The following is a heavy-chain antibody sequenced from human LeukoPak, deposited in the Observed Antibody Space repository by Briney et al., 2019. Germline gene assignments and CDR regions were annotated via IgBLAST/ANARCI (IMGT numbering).Heavy chain of an antibody. CDR3: ARRPTDWGISLYYYYGMDV. CDR2: INTNTGNP. V-gene: IGHV7-4-1*02. CDR1: GYTFTSYA. J-gene: IGHJ6*02. D-gene: IGHD3-16*01. Sequence: ASVKVSCKASGYTFTSYAINWVRQAPGQGLEWMGWINTNTGNPTYAQGFTGRFVFSLDTSVSTAYLQISSLKAEDIAVYYCARRPTDWGISLYYYYGMDVWGQGTTVTVSS.